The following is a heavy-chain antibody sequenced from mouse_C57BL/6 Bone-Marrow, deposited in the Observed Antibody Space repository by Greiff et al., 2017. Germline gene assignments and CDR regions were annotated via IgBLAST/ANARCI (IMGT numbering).Heavy chain of an antibody. J-gene: IGHJ1*03. CDR1: GFSLTSYG. Sequence: VQRVESGPGLVQPSQSLSITCTVSGFSLTSYGVHWVRQSPGKGLEWLGVIWSGGSTDYNAAFISRLSISKDNSKSQVFFKMNSLQADDTAIYYCARRRDYGSSPWYFDVWGTGTTVTVSS. CDR3: ARRRDYGSSPWYFDV. V-gene: IGHV2-2*01. CDR2: IWSGGST. D-gene: IGHD1-1*01.